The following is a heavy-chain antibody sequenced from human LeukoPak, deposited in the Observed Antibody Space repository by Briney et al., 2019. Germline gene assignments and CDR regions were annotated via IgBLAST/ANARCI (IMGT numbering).Heavy chain of an antibody. D-gene: IGHD7-27*01. V-gene: IGHV4-30-4*08. CDR1: GGSISSGDYY. Sequence: SQTLSLTCAVSGGSISSGDYYWSWIRQPPGKGLEWIGYIYYSGSTYYNPSLKSRVTISVDTSQNQFSLKLSSVTAADTAVYYCARAGPNWDFGYWGQGTLVTVSS. CDR3: ARAGPNWDFGY. CDR2: IYYSGST. J-gene: IGHJ4*02.